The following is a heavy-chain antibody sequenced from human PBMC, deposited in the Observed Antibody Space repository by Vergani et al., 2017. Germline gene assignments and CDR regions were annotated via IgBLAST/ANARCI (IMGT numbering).Heavy chain of an antibody. V-gene: IGHV4-34*01. J-gene: IGHJ4*02. CDR2: INHSGST. CDR3: ASRFLTGYYKNDY. CDR1: GGSFSGYY. D-gene: IGHD3-9*01. Sequence: QVQLQQWGAGLLKPSETLSLTCAVYGGSFSGYYWSCIRQPPGKGLEWIGEINHSGSTNYNPSLKSRVTISVDTSKNQFSRKLSSVTAADTAVYYCASRFLTGYYKNDYWGQGTLVTVSS.